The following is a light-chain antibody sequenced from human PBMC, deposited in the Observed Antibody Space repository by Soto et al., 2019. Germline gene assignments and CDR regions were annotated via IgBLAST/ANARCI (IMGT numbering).Light chain of an antibody. CDR3: QQYGSSPLT. CDR1: QSVSSSY. CDR2: GAS. J-gene: IGKJ3*01. Sequence: EIVLTQSPGTLSLSPGERATLSCRASQSVSSSYLAWYQQKPGQAPRLLIYGASSRATGIPDRFSGSGSGTDFTLTISRLEPEDFAVYYCQQYGSSPLTFGPGTKVDI. V-gene: IGKV3-20*01.